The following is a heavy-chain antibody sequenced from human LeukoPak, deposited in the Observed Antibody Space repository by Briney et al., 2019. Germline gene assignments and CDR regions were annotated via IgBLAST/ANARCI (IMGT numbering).Heavy chain of an antibody. V-gene: IGHV4-34*01. J-gene: IGHJ4*02. CDR3: ARARRPRQHHA. Sequence: SETLSLTCAVYGGSFSGYYWSWIRQPPGKGLEWIGEINHSGSTNYNPSLKSRVTISVDTSKNQFSLKLSSVTAVDTAVYYCARARRPRQHHAWGQGTLVTVSS. CDR2: INHSGST. D-gene: IGHD6-13*01. CDR1: GGSFSGYY.